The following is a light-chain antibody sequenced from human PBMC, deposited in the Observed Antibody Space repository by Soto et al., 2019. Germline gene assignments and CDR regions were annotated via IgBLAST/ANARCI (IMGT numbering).Light chain of an antibody. CDR2: DVN. CDR3: CSFTNSKTVV. CDR1: TSDVGGYNY. Sequence: QSVLTQPASVSGSPGQSITISCTGTTSDVGGYNYVTWYQQYPGQAPKIIIYDVNRRPPGVSDRFSGSKSGHTASLTVSDLQAGDEADYFCCSFTNSKTVVFGGGTKVTGL. J-gene: IGLJ1*01. V-gene: IGLV2-14*03.